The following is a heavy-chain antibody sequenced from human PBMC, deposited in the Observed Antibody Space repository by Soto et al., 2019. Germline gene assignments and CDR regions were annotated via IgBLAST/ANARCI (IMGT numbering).Heavy chain of an antibody. V-gene: IGHV1-18*01. D-gene: IGHD5-12*01. CDR3: AKSPRGEMATD. CDR2: INTYNGMT. CDR1: GYTFINYN. J-gene: IGHJ4*02. Sequence: QVQLVQSGGEVKKPGASVTVSCKASGYTFINYNITWVRQAPGQGLEWMAWINTYNGMTDYAQRFQGRVNMTRDTSTSTAYMELRNLGSDDTAVYFCAKSPRGEMATDWVQGTLVTVSS.